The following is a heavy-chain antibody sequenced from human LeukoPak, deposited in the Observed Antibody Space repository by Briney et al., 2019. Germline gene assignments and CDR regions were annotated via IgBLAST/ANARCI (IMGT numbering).Heavy chain of an antibody. CDR3: AKSFGYCGGDCYSPPQKRYFDY. V-gene: IGHV3-23*01. Sequence: PGGSLRLSCAASGFTFSSYAMSWVRQAPGKGLEWVSAISGSGGSTYYADSVKGRFTISRDNSKNTLYLQMNSLRAEDTAVYYCAKSFGYCGGDCYSPPQKRYFDYWGQGTLVTVSS. J-gene: IGHJ4*02. CDR1: GFTFSSYA. D-gene: IGHD2-21*01. CDR2: ISGSGGST.